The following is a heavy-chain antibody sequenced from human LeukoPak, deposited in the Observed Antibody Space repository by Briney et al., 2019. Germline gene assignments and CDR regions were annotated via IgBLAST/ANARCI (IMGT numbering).Heavy chain of an antibody. V-gene: IGHV1-69*05. D-gene: IGHD6-13*01. CDR3: ARNTIAAAGRWLDP. CDR2: IIPIFGTA. J-gene: IGHJ5*02. CDR1: GGTFSSYA. Sequence: ASVKVSCKASGGTFSSYAISWVRQAPGQGLEWMGGIIPIFGTANYAQKFQGRVTITTDESTSTGYMELSSLRSEDTAVYYCARNTIAAAGRWLDPWGQRTLVTVSS.